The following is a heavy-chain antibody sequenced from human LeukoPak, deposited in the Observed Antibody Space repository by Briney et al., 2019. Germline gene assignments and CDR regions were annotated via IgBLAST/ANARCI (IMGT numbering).Heavy chain of an antibody. D-gene: IGHD2-2*01. J-gene: IGHJ4*02. CDR3: AKAHRDCSSTSCYVS. Sequence: GGSLRLSCAASGFTFSNAWMSWVRQAPGKGLEWVGRIKSKTDAGTTDYAAPVKGRFTISRDDSKNTLYLKMNSLRAEDTAVYYCAKAHRDCSSTSCYVSWGQGTLVTVSS. CDR2: IKSKTDAGTT. V-gene: IGHV3-15*01. CDR1: GFTFSNAW.